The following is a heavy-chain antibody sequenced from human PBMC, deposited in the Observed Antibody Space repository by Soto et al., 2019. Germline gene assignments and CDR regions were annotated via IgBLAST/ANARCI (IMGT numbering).Heavy chain of an antibody. V-gene: IGHV3-23*01. J-gene: IGHJ4*02. CDR2: ITDSGTGT. Sequence: EVHLLESGGGLVHPGESLRLSCEASGFTFSSCVMTWVRQAPGKGLEWVSCITDSGTGTYYADSVKGRFTISRDNSKNTMYLQMNNLRAEDTGVYYCAKGLINGRWYAEDWGQGTLVTVSS. D-gene: IGHD6-13*01. CDR3: AKGLINGRWYAED. CDR1: GFTFSSCV.